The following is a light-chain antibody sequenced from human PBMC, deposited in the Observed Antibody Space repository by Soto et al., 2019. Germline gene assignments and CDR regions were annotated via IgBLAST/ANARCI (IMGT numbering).Light chain of an antibody. CDR3: QQYGSSPWT. V-gene: IGKV3-20*01. J-gene: IGKJ1*01. CDR2: GAS. Sequence: EIVLTQSPGTLSLSPGERATLSCRASQSVSSSYLAWYQQKPGQAPRPLIYGASSRAIGIPDRCSGSGSGTDFTLTISRLEPEDFAVHYCQQYGSSPWTFGQGTKVEIK. CDR1: QSVSSSY.